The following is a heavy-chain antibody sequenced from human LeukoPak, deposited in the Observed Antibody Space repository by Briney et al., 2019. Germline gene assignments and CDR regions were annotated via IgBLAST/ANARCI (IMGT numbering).Heavy chain of an antibody. CDR2: IYYSGST. Sequence: SETLSLTCTVSGGSISSRSYYWGWIRQPPGKGLEWIGSIYYSGSTYYNPSLKGRVTISVDTSKNPFSLKLSSVSAADTAVYYCARVPDPRYNYFDPWGRGTLVTVSS. D-gene: IGHD3-3*01. CDR3: ARVPDPRYNYFDP. CDR1: GGSISSRSYY. V-gene: IGHV4-39*01. J-gene: IGHJ5*02.